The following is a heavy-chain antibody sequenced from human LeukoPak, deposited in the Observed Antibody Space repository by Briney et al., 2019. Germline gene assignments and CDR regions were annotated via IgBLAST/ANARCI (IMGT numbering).Heavy chain of an antibody. CDR1: GGSISSYY. Sequence: SETLSLTCTVSGGSISSYYWSWFRQPPGKGLEWIGYMHYSGSTNYNPSLKSRVTISVDTSKNQISLKLSSVTAAGTAVYYCARETRLHSGSYSNDAFDIWGQGTMVTVSS. J-gene: IGHJ3*02. D-gene: IGHD1-26*01. CDR2: MHYSGST. CDR3: ARETRLHSGSYSNDAFDI. V-gene: IGHV4-59*01.